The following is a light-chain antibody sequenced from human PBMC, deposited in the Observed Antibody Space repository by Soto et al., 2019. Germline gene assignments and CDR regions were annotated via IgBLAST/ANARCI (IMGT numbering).Light chain of an antibody. V-gene: IGKV1-9*01. CDR3: QHLSSYPSIT. Sequence: DIQLTQSPSFLSASVGDRVTFTCRASQDISTYLAWYQQKPGKAPKLLIYAASTLQSGVPSRFGGSGSGTEFTLTIRSLQPEDFSTYYCQHLSSYPSITFGQGTRLEIK. CDR2: AAS. CDR1: QDISTY. J-gene: IGKJ5*01.